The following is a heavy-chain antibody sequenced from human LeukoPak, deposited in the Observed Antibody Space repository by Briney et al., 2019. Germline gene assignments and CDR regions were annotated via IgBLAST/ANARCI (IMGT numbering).Heavy chain of an antibody. CDR2: ISSSSSYI. CDR3: TADSVYYDFWSGYYTPDY. J-gene: IGHJ4*02. CDR1: GFTFSSYS. V-gene: IGHV3-21*03. D-gene: IGHD3-3*01. Sequence: GGSLRLSCAASGFTFSSYSMNWVRQAPGKGLEWVSSISSSSSYIYYADSVKGRFTISRDNAKNSLYLQMNSLKTEDTAVYYCTADSVYYDFWSGYYTPDYWGQGTLVTVSS.